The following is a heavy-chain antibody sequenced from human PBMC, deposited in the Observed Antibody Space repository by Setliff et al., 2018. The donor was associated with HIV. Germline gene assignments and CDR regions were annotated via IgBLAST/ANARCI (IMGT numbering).Heavy chain of an antibody. CDR2: IHPSGGST. CDR3: AENRSPSIFSAPTNAFDI. Sequence: ASVKVSCKASGYTFTSYYIHWVRQAPGQGLEWMGVIHPSGGSTSYAQSFQDRVTMTRDTSTSTVYMDLSGLRSEDTAVYYCAENRSPSIFSAPTNAFDIWGQGTMVTVSS. J-gene: IGHJ3*02. CDR1: GYTFTSYY. D-gene: IGHD3-9*01. V-gene: IGHV1-46*01.